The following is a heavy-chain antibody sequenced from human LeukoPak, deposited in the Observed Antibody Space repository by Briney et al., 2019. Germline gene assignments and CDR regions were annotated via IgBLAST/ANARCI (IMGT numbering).Heavy chain of an antibody. CDR3: VRVFSHVPPTPLYYFDY. CDR2: VKQDGSDK. CDR1: GFTFSSYA. V-gene: IGHV3-7*01. D-gene: IGHD2-2*01. J-gene: IGHJ4*02. Sequence: PGGSLRLSSAASGFTFSSYAMHWVRQAPGKGLEWVANVKQDGSDKYYVDSVKGRFSISRDNAQSSLYLQMNSLRVEDTAVYYCVRVFSHVPPTPLYYFDYWGQGTLVTVSS.